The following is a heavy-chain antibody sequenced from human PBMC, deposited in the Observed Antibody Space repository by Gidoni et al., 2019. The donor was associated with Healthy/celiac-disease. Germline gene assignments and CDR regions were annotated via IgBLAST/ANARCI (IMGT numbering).Heavy chain of an antibody. CDR2: IYTSGST. CDR3: ARGLMDTAMVPYYYYGMDV. Sequence: QVQLQESGPGLVKPSQTLSLTCTVSGGSISSGSYYWSWIRQPAGKGLEWIGRIYTSGSTNYNPSLKGRVTISVDTSKNQFSLKLSSVTAADTAVYYCARGLMDTAMVPYYYYGMDVWGQGTTVTVSS. V-gene: IGHV4-61*02. CDR1: GGSISSGSYY. J-gene: IGHJ6*02. D-gene: IGHD5-18*01.